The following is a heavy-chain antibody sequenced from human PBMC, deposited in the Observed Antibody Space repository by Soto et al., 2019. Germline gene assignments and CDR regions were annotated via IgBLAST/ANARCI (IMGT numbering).Heavy chain of an antibody. J-gene: IGHJ4*02. D-gene: IGHD3-22*01. CDR2: INHSGST. CDR1: GGSFSFYY. V-gene: IGHV4-34*01. CDR3: ATRFYDSSGYYLFYFDS. Sequence: QVQLHQWGAGLLKPSETLSLTCAVSGGSFSFYYWSWIRQPPGKELEWIGEINHSGSTNYNSSLKSRVTISVYTSKNQSSLKLSSVTAADTAVYYCATRFYDSSGYYLFYFDSWGQGTLVTVSS.